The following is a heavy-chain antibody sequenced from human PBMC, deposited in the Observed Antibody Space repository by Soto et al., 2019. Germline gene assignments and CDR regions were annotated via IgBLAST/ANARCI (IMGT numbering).Heavy chain of an antibody. Sequence: EVQLVESGGGLVQPGGSLKLSCAASGFTFSGSAMHWVRQASGKGLEWVGRIRSKANSYATAYAESVKGRFTISRDDSKSTAYLQMNSLKTEDTAVYYCTRHSEELWSQPNYYYGMDVWGQGTTVTVSS. CDR1: GFTFSGSA. CDR3: TRHSEELWSQPNYYYGMDV. D-gene: IGHD5-18*01. CDR2: IRSKANSYAT. J-gene: IGHJ6*02. V-gene: IGHV3-73*02.